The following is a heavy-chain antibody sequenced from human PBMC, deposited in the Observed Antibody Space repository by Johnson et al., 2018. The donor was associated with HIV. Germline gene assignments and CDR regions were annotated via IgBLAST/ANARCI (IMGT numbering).Heavy chain of an antibody. D-gene: IGHD6-13*01. V-gene: IGHV3-30-3*01. CDR2: ISYDGSNK. CDR1: GFTFSSYA. Sequence: QVQLVESGGGVVQPGRSLRLSCAASGFTFSSYAMHWVRQAPGKGLEWVAVISYDGSNKYYADSVKGRFTISRDNAKNSVYLQMNSLRAEDTAVYYCARELGGSSLPFGAFDVWGRGTKVAVSS. CDR3: ARELGGSSLPFGAFDV. J-gene: IGHJ3*01.